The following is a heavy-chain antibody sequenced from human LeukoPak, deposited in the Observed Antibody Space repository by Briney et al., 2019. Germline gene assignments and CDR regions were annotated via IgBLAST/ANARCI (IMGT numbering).Heavy chain of an antibody. CDR2: IKSKTDGGTT. J-gene: IGHJ4*02. CDR1: GFIFRNAW. V-gene: IGHV3-15*01. D-gene: IGHD5-18*01. CDR3: TTVERGYSYGFDY. Sequence: GGSLRLSCAASGFIFRNAWMSWVRQAPGKGLEGVGRIKSKTDGGTTNYAAPVKGRFTISRDDSKNTLYLQMISLKTEDTAVYYCTTVERGYSYGFDYWGQGTLVTVSS.